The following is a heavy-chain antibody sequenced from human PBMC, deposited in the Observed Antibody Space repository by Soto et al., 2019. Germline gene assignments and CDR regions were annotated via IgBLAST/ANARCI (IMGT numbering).Heavy chain of an antibody. J-gene: IGHJ4*02. V-gene: IGHV1-18*04. CDR1: GYTFTSYG. D-gene: IGHD5-12*01. CDR2: ISTYNGNT. Sequence: ASVKVSCKASGYTFTSYGISWVRQAPGQGLEWVGWISTYNGNTNYAQKLQGRVIMTTDTSTSTAYMEVRSLRSDDTAVYYCAREECSGEDCNFDYWGQGTPVTVSS. CDR3: AREECSGEDCNFDY.